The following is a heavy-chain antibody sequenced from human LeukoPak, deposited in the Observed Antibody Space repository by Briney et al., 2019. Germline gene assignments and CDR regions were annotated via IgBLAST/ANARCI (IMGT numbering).Heavy chain of an antibody. V-gene: IGHV1-69*05. Sequence: ASVKVSCKASGGTFSSYAISWVRQAPGQGLEWMGGIIPIFGTANYAQKFQGRVTITTDESTSTAYMELSSRRCEDTAVYYCARDGTPSGDWFDPWGQGTLVTVSS. CDR3: ARDGTPSGDWFDP. CDR1: GGTFSSYA. J-gene: IGHJ5*02. D-gene: IGHD1/OR15-1a*01. CDR2: IIPIFGTA.